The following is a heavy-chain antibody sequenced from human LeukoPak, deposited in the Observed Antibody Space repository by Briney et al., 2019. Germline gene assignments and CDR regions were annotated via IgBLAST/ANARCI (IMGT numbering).Heavy chain of an antibody. V-gene: IGHV3-11*01. CDR2: ISSSGSTI. Sequence: PGGSLRLSCAASGFTFSDYYMSWIRQAPGKGLEWVSYISSSGSTIYYADSVKGRFTISRDNAKNSLYLQMNSLRAEDTAVYYCARITGYSSSWSQHGMSGSKRNWFDPWGQGALVTVSS. CDR1: GFTFSDYY. CDR3: ARITGYSSSWSQHGMSGSKRNWFDP. J-gene: IGHJ5*02. D-gene: IGHD6-13*01.